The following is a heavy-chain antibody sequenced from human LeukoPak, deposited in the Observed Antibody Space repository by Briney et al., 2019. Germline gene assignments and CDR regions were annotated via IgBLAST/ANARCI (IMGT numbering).Heavy chain of an antibody. V-gene: IGHV4-39*07. J-gene: IGHJ5*02. CDR2: IYYSGNT. D-gene: IGHD3-16*02. Sequence: SETLSLTCTVSGGSISSSSYYWAWIRQPPGKGLEWIGSIYYSGNTYYKSSLKSRVTIAVDTSKNQFSLKLNSVTAADTAVYYCARDPQGELSGNWFDPWGQGTLVTVSS. CDR3: ARDPQGELSGNWFDP. CDR1: GGSISSSSYY.